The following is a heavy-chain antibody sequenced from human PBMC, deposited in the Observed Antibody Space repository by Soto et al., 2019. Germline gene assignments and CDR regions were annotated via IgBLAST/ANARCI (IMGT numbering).Heavy chain of an antibody. V-gene: IGHV1-69*13. CDR3: ARGKQWLPPDY. CDR2: IIPIFGTA. D-gene: IGHD6-19*01. CDR1: GYTLTELS. Sequence: QVQLVQSGAEVKKPGASVKVSCKVSGYTLTELSMHWVRQAPGKGLEWMGGIIPIFGTANYAQKFQGRVTITADESTSTAYMELSSLRSEDTAVYYCARGKQWLPPDYWGQGTLVTVSS. J-gene: IGHJ4*02.